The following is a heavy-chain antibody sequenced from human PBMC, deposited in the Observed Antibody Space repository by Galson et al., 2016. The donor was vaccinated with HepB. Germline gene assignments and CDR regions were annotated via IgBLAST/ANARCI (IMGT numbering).Heavy chain of an antibody. Sequence: SVKVSCKASGYTFFNYYIHWVRQAPGQGFEWMAMINPSSGSTIYAREFQGKISVTRDTASVPSDTSTGTVHLFLSSLRHEDTAVYYCARLGGTLTGYDNFGNLRGYFDLWGRGSLVTVSS. CDR1: GYTFFNYY. J-gene: IGHJ2*01. CDR3: ARLGGTLTGYDNFGNLRGYFDL. V-gene: IGHV1-46*01. CDR2: INPSSGST. D-gene: IGHD3-9*01.